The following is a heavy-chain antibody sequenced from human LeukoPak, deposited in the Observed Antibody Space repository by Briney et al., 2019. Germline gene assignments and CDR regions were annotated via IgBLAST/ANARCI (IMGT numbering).Heavy chain of an antibody. CDR3: PRERLLSAAGYFDH. D-gene: IGHD6-25*01. V-gene: IGHV3-7*01. CDR1: EFAFYDYW. J-gene: IGHJ4*02. CDR2: INRDESEK. Sequence: GGSLRLSCAASEFAFYDYWMAWVRQAPGRRLEWVANINRDESEKYYVDSVKGRFTISRDNAKNSLYLQMNSLTAEDTAVYYCPRERLLSAAGYFDHWGQGALVTVSS.